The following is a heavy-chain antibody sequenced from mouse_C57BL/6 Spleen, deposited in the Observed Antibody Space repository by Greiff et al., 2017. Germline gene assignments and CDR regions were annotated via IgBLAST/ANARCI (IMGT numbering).Heavy chain of an antibody. V-gene: IGHV1-76*01. CDR1: GYTFTDYY. J-gene: IGHJ4*01. Sequence: QVQLQQSGAELVRPGASVKLSCKASGYTFTDYYINWVKQRPGQGLEWIAKIYPGSGNTYYNEKFKGKDTLTAEKSSSTAYMPLSSLPSEASAVYVCAKEDRGNSSVDAMDYWGQGTSVTVS. CDR3: AKEDRGNSSVDAMDY. D-gene: IGHD1-3*01. CDR2: IYPGSGNT.